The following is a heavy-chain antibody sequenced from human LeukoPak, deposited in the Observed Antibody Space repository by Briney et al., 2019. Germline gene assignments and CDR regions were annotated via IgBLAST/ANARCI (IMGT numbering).Heavy chain of an antibody. J-gene: IGHJ4*02. CDR1: GFTFSSYG. CDR2: IWYDGSNK. V-gene: IGHV3-33*01. D-gene: IGHD1-20*01. CDR3: ARDNWNDFTVDY. Sequence: GGSLRLSCAASGFTFSSYGMHWVRQAPGKGLEWVAVIWYDGSNKYYADSVKGRFTISRDNAKNSLYLQMNSLRAEDTAVYYCARDNWNDFTVDYWGQGTLVTVSS.